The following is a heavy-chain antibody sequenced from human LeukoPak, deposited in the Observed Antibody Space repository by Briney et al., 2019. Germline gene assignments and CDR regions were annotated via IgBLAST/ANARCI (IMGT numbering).Heavy chain of an antibody. Sequence: SETLSLTCAVYGGSFSGYYWSWIRQPPGKGLEWIGEINHSGSTNYNPSLKSRVTISVDTSKNQFSLKLSSVTAEDTAVYYCARESGSVTSEVDFDYWGQGTLVTVSS. CDR2: INHSGST. CDR3: ARESGSVTSEVDFDY. D-gene: IGHD4-17*01. J-gene: IGHJ4*02. V-gene: IGHV4-34*01. CDR1: GGSFSGYY.